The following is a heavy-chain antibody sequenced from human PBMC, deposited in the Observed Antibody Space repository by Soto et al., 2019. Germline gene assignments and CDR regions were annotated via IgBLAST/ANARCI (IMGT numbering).Heavy chain of an antibody. D-gene: IGHD3-16*01. CDR2: IIPIFGTA. V-gene: IGHV1-69*13. CDR3: ASAWGPSYYYGMDV. Sequence: SVKVSCKASGGTFSSYAINWVRQAPGQGLEWMGGIIPIFGTADYAQKFQGRVAITADASTSTAYMELSSLRSEDTAVYYCASAWGPSYYYGMDVWGQGTTVTVSS. J-gene: IGHJ6*02. CDR1: GGTFSSYA.